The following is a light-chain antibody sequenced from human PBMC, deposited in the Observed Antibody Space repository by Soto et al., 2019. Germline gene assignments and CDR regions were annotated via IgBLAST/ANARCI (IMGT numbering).Light chain of an antibody. V-gene: IGKV1-39*01. J-gene: IGKJ4*01. CDR3: QQSYSTPPVT. CDR2: AAS. CDR1: QSINTY. Sequence: DIQMTQSPSSLSASVGDRVTITCRASQSINTYLNWYQQKPGKAPKFLIHAASSLQSGVPSRFSGSGSGTFFTLTIRSLQPEDFATYYCQQSYSTPPVTFGGGTKVDIK.